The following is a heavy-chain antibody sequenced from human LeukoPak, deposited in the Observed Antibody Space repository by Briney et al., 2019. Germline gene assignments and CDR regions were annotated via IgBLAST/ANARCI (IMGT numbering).Heavy chain of an antibody. Sequence: GGSLRLSCAASGFTVSSNYMSWVRQAPGTGLEWVSIIYDIGSTYYADSVKGRFTISRDNSQNTLYLQLNSLRAEDTAVYYCARTAVTPGSSDAFDIWGQGTMVTVSS. CDR3: ARTAVTPGSSDAFDI. V-gene: IGHV3-53*01. CDR1: GFTVSSNY. J-gene: IGHJ3*02. CDR2: IYDIGST. D-gene: IGHD4-17*01.